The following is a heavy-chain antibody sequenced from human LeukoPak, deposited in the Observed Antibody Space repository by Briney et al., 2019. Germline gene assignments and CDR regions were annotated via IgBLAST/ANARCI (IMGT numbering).Heavy chain of an antibody. CDR1: GYTFTSYG. CDR2: ISAYNGNT. Sequence: ASVKVSCKASGYTFTSYGISWVRQAPGQGLEWMGSISAYNGNTNYAQKLQGRVTMTTDTSTSTAYMELRSLRSEDTAVYYCARETIYARFGEPPYFDYWGQGTLVTVSS. CDR3: ARETIYARFGEPPYFDY. D-gene: IGHD3-10*01. J-gene: IGHJ4*02. V-gene: IGHV1-18*01.